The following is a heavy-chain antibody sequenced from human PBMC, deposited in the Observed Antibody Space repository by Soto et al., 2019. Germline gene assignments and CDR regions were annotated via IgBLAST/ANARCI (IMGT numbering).Heavy chain of an antibody. V-gene: IGHV3-33*01. CDR2: IWSDGGDE. CDR3: AGGSVAVVPAGPWNNGMDV. J-gene: IGHJ6*02. D-gene: IGHD2-2*01. Sequence: QVQLVESGGGVVQPGRSLRLTCAASGFTFSSYGMHWVRQAPGKGLEWVAVIWSDGGDEYYADSVKGRFTISRDKSKNTLYLQMNSLRVEDAAVYYCAGGSVAVVPAGPWNNGMDVWGQGTTVTVSS. CDR1: GFTFSSYG.